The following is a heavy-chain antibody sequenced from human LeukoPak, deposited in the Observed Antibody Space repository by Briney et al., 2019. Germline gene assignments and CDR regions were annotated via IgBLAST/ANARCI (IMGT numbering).Heavy chain of an antibody. CDR2: ISVHSGYT. CDR1: GFAFTSYG. CDR3: ARKDGYSYGLPLDY. D-gene: IGHD5-18*01. J-gene: IGHJ4*02. Sequence: ASVKVSCKTSGFAFTSYGIDWVRQAPGQGLEWMGWISVHSGYTNYTKEFQGRISMTTDTSTNTAYMELRSLGSADTAVYYCARKDGYSYGLPLDYWGQGTLVTVSS. V-gene: IGHV1-18*01.